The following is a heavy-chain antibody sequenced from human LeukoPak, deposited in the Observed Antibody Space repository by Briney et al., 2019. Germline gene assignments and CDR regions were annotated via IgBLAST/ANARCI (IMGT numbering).Heavy chain of an antibody. Sequence: PSETLSLTCSVSGDSITGYYWGWIRQPPGKGLEWVANIKQDGSEKYYVDSVKGRFTISRDNAKNSLYLQMNSLRAEDTALYHCARVSLPVRYFDWLLSHPYYMDVWGKGTTVTISS. CDR2: IKQDGSEK. J-gene: IGHJ6*03. CDR3: ARVSLPVRYFDWLLSHPYYMDV. CDR1: GDSITGYY. V-gene: IGHV3-7*03. D-gene: IGHD3-9*01.